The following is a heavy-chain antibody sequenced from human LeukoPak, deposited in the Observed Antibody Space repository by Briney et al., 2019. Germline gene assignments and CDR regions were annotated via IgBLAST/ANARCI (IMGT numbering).Heavy chain of an antibody. D-gene: IGHD1-26*01. Sequence: GGSPRLSCAASGFSFSSYSVNWVRQAPEKGLEWVSTISGSGGGTYYADSVKGRFTISRDDSKNTLYLQMNSLRAEDTAVYYCAKDLGRYRNNYFDYWGQGTPVTVSS. V-gene: IGHV3-23*01. CDR1: GFSFSSYS. J-gene: IGHJ4*02. CDR3: AKDLGRYRNNYFDY. CDR2: ISGSGGGT.